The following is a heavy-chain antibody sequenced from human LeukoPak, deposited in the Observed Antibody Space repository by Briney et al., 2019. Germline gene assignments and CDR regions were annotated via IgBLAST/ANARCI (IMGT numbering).Heavy chain of an antibody. J-gene: IGHJ3*02. V-gene: IGHV3-53*01. D-gene: IGHD6-13*01. CDR1: GFTVSSNY. CDR3: AREAGAFDI. CDR2: IYRGGST. Sequence: PGGSLRLSCAASGFTVSSNYMSWVRQAPGKGLEWVSVIYRGGSTYYADSVKGRFNIPRHNSKNTLYLQLNSLRAEDTAVYYCAREAGAFDIWGQGTMVTVSS.